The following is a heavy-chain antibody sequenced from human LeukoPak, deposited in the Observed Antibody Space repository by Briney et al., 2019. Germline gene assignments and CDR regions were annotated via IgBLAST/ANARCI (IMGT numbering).Heavy chain of an antibody. D-gene: IGHD3-9*01. Sequence: SGPTLVNPTQTLTLTCTFSGFSLSTSGVGVGWIRQPPGKALGWLALIYWDDDKRYSPSLKSRLTITKDTSKNQVVLTMTNMDPVDTATYYCAHRPPYYDILTGYYKGPGYDAFDIWGQGTMVTVSS. CDR3: AHRPPYYDILTGYYKGPGYDAFDI. CDR1: GFSLSTSGVG. V-gene: IGHV2-5*02. J-gene: IGHJ3*02. CDR2: IYWDDDK.